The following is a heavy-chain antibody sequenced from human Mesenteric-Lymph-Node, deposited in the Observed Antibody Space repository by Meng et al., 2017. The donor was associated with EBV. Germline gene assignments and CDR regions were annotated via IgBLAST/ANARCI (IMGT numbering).Heavy chain of an antibody. Sequence: QLQKWGAGLLKTSETLSLTCAFYGGSFSNHYWSWIRQPPGKGLEWIGEINHSGSTSYNPSLKSRVTISVDTAKNPFSLKMSSVTAADTAVYYCARLIVGSLSTFDYWGQGALVTVSS. D-gene: IGHD1-26*01. V-gene: IGHV4-34*01. CDR3: ARLIVGSLSTFDY. CDR1: GGSFSNHY. CDR2: INHSGST. J-gene: IGHJ4*02.